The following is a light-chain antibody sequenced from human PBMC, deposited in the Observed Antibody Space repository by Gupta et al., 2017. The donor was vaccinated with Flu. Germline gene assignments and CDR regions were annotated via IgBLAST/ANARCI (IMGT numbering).Light chain of an antibody. CDR3: QQTYGTPYT. CDR2: AAS. V-gene: IGKV1-39*01. Sequence: GDSVTSTCRASQNTYKVLSWFQHKPGKAPKLLISAASTLKSGVPSRFSGSESGTYFTLTISSLQPEDFATYYCQQTYGTPYTFGQGTKLEIK. J-gene: IGKJ2*01. CDR1: QNTYKV.